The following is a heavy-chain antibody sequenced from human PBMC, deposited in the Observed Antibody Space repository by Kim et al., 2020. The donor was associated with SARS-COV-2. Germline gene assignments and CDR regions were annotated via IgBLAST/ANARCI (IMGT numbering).Heavy chain of an antibody. CDR1: GGSFSGYY. V-gene: IGHV4-34*01. D-gene: IGHD6-13*01. CDR2: INHSGST. CDR3: ARPPRGSWREGYFQH. Sequence: SETLSLTCAVYGGSFSGYYWSWIRQPPGKGLEWIGEINHSGSTNYNPSLKSRVTISVDTSKNQFSLKLSSVTAADTAVYYCARPPRGSWREGYFQHWGQGTLVTVSA. J-gene: IGHJ1*01.